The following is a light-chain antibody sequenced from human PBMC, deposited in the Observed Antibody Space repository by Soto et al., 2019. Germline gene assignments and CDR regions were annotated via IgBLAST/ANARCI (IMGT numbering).Light chain of an antibody. CDR2: EGS. CDR3: CSYAGDKTWV. J-gene: IGLJ3*02. CDR1: NRDVGNYNL. V-gene: IGLV2-23*01. Sequence: LTQPASVSGSPGQSITISCTGTNRDVGNYNLVSWYQQHPGKAPEIMIYEGSKRPSGVSNRFSGSKSGNTASLTISGLQAEDEADYYCCSYAGDKTWVFGGGTKVTVL.